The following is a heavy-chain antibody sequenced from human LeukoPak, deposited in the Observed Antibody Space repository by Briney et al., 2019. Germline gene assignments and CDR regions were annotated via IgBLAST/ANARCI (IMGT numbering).Heavy chain of an antibody. D-gene: IGHD3-22*01. J-gene: IGHJ4*02. CDR2: INPNSGGT. V-gene: IGHV1-2*02. Sequence: GASVKVSCKTSGYTFTGYYIHWVRQAPGYGLEWMGWINPNSGGTNYAQRFQGRVTMTRDTSISTAYMELSRLRSDDTAVYYCARDVLYYYDSSGSFDYWGQGTLVTVSS. CDR1: GYTFTGYY. CDR3: ARDVLYYYDSSGSFDY.